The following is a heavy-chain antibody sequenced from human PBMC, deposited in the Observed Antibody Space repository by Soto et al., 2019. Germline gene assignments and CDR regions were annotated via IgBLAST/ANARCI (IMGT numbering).Heavy chain of an antibody. CDR2: ILHGGNT. D-gene: IGHD3-10*01. J-gene: IGHJ4*02. CDR1: GDSVSSSNYY. V-gene: IGHV4-39*01. Sequence: QLQLQESGPGLVKPSETLSLTCTVSGDSVSSSNYYWGWIRHPPGRGLEWIGSILHGGNTYYNPSIKIRVTISVATSKNQFSLKLSSVAASDTAIYYCARHLAAAGRYYGYWGQGTLVTVSS. CDR3: ARHLAAAGRYYGY.